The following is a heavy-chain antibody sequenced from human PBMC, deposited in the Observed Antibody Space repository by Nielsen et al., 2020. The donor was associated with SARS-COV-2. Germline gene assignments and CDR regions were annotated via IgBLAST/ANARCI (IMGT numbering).Heavy chain of an antibody. CDR1: GYTFTSYA. D-gene: IGHD1-26*01. J-gene: IGHJ4*02. Sequence: ASVKVSCKASGYTFTSYAMHWVRQAPGQRLEWMGWINPNSGGTNYAQKFQGRVTMTRDTSISTAYMELSRLRSDDTAVYYCARDASGMELLKDYFDYWGQGTLVTVSS. CDR3: ARDASGMELLKDYFDY. CDR2: INPNSGGT. V-gene: IGHV1-2*02.